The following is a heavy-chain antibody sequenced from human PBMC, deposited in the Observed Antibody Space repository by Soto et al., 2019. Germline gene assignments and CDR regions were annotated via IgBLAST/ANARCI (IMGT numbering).Heavy chain of an antibody. D-gene: IGHD2-15*01. CDR1: GYSFTSYW. J-gene: IGHJ6*03. CDR3: ARRGYCSGGSCTPTNYYYYYMDV. Sequence: GESLKISCKGSGYSFTSYWIGWVRQMPGKGLEWMGIIYPGDSDTRYSPSFQGQITISADKSISTAYLQWSSLKASDTAMYYCARRGYCSGGSCTPTNYYYYYMDVWGKGTTVTVSS. V-gene: IGHV5-51*01. CDR2: IYPGDSDT.